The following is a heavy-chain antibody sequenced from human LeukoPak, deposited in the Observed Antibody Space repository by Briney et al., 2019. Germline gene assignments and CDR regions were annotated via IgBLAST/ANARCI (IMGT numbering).Heavy chain of an antibody. Sequence: KPGGSLRLSCAASGFTFSNAWMSWVRQAPGKGLEWVGRIKSKTDGGTTDYAAPVKGRFTISRDDSKNTLYLQMNSLKTEDTAVYYCTTDVLVPAELNWFDPWGQGTLVTVSS. CDR1: GFTFSNAW. J-gene: IGHJ5*02. CDR2: IKSKTDGGTT. CDR3: TTDVLVPAELNWFDP. D-gene: IGHD2-2*01. V-gene: IGHV3-15*01.